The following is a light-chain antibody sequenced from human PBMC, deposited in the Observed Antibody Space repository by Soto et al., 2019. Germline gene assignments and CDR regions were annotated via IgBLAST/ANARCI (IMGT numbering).Light chain of an antibody. CDR2: DVS. J-gene: IGLJ1*01. V-gene: IGLV2-14*03. CDR3: SSFTRSNSYV. CDR1: SSDVGSYNY. Sequence: QSALTQPASVSGSPGQSITISCTGTSSDVGSYNYVSWYQQHPGKVPKLKIYDVSDLPSGVSNRFTGSKSGNTASLTISGLQAEDEADYYCSSFTRSNSYVFGTGTKLTVL.